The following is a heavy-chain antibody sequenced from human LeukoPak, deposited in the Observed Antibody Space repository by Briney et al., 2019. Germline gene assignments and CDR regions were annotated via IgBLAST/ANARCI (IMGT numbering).Heavy chain of an antibody. V-gene: IGHV3-21*01. Sequence: GGSLRLSCAASGFTFSRYSMNWVRQAPGKGLEWVSSISSSSSYIYYADSVKGRFTISTDNANNSLYLQMNSLRAEDTAVYYCARATYDSSGYHHDYWGQGTLVTVSS. CDR2: ISSSSSYI. J-gene: IGHJ4*02. CDR3: ARATYDSSGYHHDY. CDR1: GFTFSRYS. D-gene: IGHD3-22*01.